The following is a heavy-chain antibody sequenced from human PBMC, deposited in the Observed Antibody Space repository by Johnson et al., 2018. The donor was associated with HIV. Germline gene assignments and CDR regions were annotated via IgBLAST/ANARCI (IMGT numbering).Heavy chain of an antibody. J-gene: IGHJ3*02. Sequence: QVQLVESGGGLVQPGGSLRVSCAASGFTFSSYGMHWVRQAPGKGLEWVAVISYDGSNKYYADSVKGRFTISRDNSKNTLYLQMNSLRAEDTAVYYCAKGGSSWSDDAFDIWGQGTMVTVSS. CDR2: ISYDGSNK. CDR3: AKGGSSWSDDAFDI. V-gene: IGHV3-30*18. CDR1: GFTFSSYG. D-gene: IGHD6-13*01.